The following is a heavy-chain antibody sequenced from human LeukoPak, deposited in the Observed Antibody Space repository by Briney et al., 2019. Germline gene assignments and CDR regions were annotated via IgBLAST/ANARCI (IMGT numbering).Heavy chain of an antibody. V-gene: IGHV3-23*01. CDR3: AKGAEIDH. CDR2: MTGPPDTP. Sequence: GGSLRLSCAASGFNFNNFAMSWVRQAPGEGLEWLSSMTGPPDTPYYAASVKGRFTISRDYSKSMVFLQMNSLRVEDTAIYYCAKGAEIDHWGQGTLVTVSS. CDR1: GFNFNNFA. J-gene: IGHJ4*02.